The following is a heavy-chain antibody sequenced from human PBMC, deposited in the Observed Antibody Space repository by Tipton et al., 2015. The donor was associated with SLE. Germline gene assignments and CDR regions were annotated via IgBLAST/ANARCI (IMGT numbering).Heavy chain of an antibody. Sequence: SLRLSCAASGFTVSSNYMSWVRQAPGKGLEWVSSVSTTGSTRYYADSVRGRFTISRDNAKKSLYLQMNSLRAEDTAVYYCARSLRIIAAVGGAFDIWGQGTMVTVSS. CDR3: ARSLRIIAAVGGAFDI. V-gene: IGHV3-48*03. J-gene: IGHJ3*02. CDR2: VSTTGSTR. D-gene: IGHD6-13*01. CDR1: GFTVSSNY.